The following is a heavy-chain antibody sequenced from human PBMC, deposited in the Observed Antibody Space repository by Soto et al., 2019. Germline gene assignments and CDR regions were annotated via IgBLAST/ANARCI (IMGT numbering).Heavy chain of an antibody. D-gene: IGHD3-16*01. Sequence: EVQLLESGGGLVQPGGSLRLSCAASGFTFSSYAMSWVRQAPGKGLEWVSAISGSGGSTYYADSVKGRFTISRDNSKNTLYLQRKGRGAGDTAVYFWGKERGGGDWGQGTLVTVSS. J-gene: IGHJ4*02. V-gene: IGHV3-23*01. CDR1: GFTFSSYA. CDR2: ISGSGGST. CDR3: GKERGGGD.